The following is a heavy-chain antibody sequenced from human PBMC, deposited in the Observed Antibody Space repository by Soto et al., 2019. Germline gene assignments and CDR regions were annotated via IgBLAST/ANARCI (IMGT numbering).Heavy chain of an antibody. D-gene: IGHD3-16*01. CDR2: MRNKANSYAT. V-gene: IGHV3-73*01. CDR3: SAKLELWH. CDR1: GLMFSDFS. Sequence: EVQLVESGGGLVQPGGSLKLSCAASGLMFSDFSMHWVRQASGKGLEWIGRMRNKANSYATTYAASVKGRFTISRDESMNTAYLQMNSLKMVDTAVYYCSAKLELWHWGQGTLVTVSS. J-gene: IGHJ4*02.